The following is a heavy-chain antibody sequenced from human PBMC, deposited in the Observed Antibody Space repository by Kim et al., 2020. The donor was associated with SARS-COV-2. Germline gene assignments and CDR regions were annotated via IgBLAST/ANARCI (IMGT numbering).Heavy chain of an antibody. J-gene: IGHJ4*02. D-gene: IGHD2-15*01. V-gene: IGHV7-4-1*02. CDR1: GYTFTTYA. Sequence: ASVKVSCRTSGYTFTTYAIHWVRQAPGQGLEWMGWINTNTGNPTYAQGFTGRFVISLDTSVSTTYLQINSLKAEDTAVYYCAKTRWDCRGPTCYSSFDYWGQGTLVTVSS. CDR3: AKTRWDCRGPTCYSSFDY. CDR2: INTNTGNP.